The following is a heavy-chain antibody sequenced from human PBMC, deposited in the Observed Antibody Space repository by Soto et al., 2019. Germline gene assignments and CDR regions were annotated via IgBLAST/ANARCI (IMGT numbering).Heavy chain of an antibody. CDR3: AGKVFLGIGPGGGHMDV. CDR2: INAGNGNT. J-gene: IGHJ6*03. V-gene: IGHV1-3*01. CDR1: GYIFTTYA. D-gene: IGHD1-26*01. Sequence: QVQLVQSGAEVKKPGASVKVSCKASGYIFTTYAMHWVRQAPGQRLEWMGWINAGNGNTKYSQKFQGRVTITGDTSASTVYMELSSLRSEDTAVYYCAGKVFLGIGPGGGHMDVWGKGTTVTVSS.